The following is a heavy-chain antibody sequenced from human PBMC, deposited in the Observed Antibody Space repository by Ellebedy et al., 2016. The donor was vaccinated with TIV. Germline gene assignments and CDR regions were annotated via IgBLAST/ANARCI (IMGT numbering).Heavy chain of an antibody. V-gene: IGHV3-7*03. D-gene: IGHD3-10*02. CDR3: ARGLFGVYSGTDV. J-gene: IGHJ6*02. CDR2: INQDESEK. CDR1: GLTFSSYT. Sequence: GESLKISCAASGLTFSSYTMSWVRQAPGKGLEWVANINQDESEKNYVDSVKGRFTISRDNAKNSLYLQMNSLRAEDTAVYYCARGLFGVYSGTDVWGQGTTVTVSS.